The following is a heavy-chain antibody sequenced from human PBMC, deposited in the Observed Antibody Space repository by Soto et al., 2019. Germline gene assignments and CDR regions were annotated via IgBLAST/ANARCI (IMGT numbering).Heavy chain of an antibody. V-gene: IGHV4-59*08. CDR2: IYSSGST. D-gene: IGHD2-2*01. CDR3: ARRPYHGDLFDY. J-gene: IGHJ4*02. CDR1: GGSISGYY. Sequence: SETLSLTCTVSGGSISGYYYNWIRQPPGKGLEWIGYIYSSGSTNYNPSLKSRVTISLDTSRNQFSLKLTSVTAADTAVYFCARRPYHGDLFDYWGQGALVTVSS.